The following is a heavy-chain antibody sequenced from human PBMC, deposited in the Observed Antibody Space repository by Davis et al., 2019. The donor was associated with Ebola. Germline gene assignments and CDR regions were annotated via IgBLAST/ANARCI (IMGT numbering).Heavy chain of an antibody. V-gene: IGHV4-59*12. CDR2: IYYSGSN. CDR3: ARDDYYGSGSLDY. D-gene: IGHD3-10*01. J-gene: IGHJ4*02. CDR1: GGSFSGYY. Sequence: SETLSLTCAVYGGSFSGYYWSWIRQPPGKGLEWIGYIYYSGSNKYNPSLKSRVTMSVDTSKNQFSLKLSSVTAADTAVYYCARDDYYGSGSLDYWGQGTLVTVSS.